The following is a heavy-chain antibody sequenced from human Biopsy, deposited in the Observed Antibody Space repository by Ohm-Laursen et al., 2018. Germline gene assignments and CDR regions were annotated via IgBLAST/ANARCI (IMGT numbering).Heavy chain of an antibody. D-gene: IGHD4/OR15-4a*01. J-gene: IGHJ1*01. CDR1: GGSISGYY. CDR2: IYYHNGRS. CDR3: ARSIDYGNSYFQY. Sequence: SDTLSLTCTVSGGSISGYYWTWIRQSPGKGLEWIGYIYYHNGRSSYNPSLRSRVTMSADTSKNQFSLNLRSVTAADTAVYFCARSIDYGNSYFQYWGQGILVTVSS. V-gene: IGHV4-59*07.